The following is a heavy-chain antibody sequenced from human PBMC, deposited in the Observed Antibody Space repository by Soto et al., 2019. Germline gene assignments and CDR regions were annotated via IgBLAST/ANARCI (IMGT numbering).Heavy chain of an antibody. J-gene: IGHJ6*02. Sequence: ASVKVSCKASGGTFSSYAISWVRQAPGQGLEWMGGIIPIFGTANYAQKFQGRVTITADESTSTAYMELSSLRSEDTAVYYCARARKYDSPLYGMDVWGQGTTVTVSS. V-gene: IGHV1-69*13. CDR2: IIPIFGTA. CDR1: GGTFSSYA. D-gene: IGHD3-3*01. CDR3: ARARKYDSPLYGMDV.